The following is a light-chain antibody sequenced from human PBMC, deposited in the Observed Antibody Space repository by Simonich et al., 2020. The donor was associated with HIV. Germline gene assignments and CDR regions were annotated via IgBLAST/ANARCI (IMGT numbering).Light chain of an antibody. Sequence: EIVMTQSPATLSVSPGERAALPCRASQSVSSNLAWYQQKPGQAPRLLIYAASTRATGIPARFSGSGSGTEFTLTISSLQSEDFAVYYCQQYNKWPPWTFGQGTKVEI. J-gene: IGKJ1*01. CDR1: QSVSSN. V-gene: IGKV3-15*01. CDR2: AAS. CDR3: QQYNKWPPWT.